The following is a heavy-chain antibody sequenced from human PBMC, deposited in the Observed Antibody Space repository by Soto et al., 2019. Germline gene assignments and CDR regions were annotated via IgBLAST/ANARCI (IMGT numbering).Heavy chain of an antibody. Sequence: PGGSLTLSCAASGVTFSNYWMHWVRQAPGKGLVWVSRINSDGSSTSYADSVKGRFTISRDNAKNTLYLQMNSLRAEDTAVYYCARVAPYYYDSSGYYYDAYWFDPWGQGTLVTVSS. D-gene: IGHD3-22*01. J-gene: IGHJ5*02. CDR2: INSDGSST. CDR1: GVTFSNYW. CDR3: ARVAPYYYDSSGYYYDAYWFDP. V-gene: IGHV3-74*01.